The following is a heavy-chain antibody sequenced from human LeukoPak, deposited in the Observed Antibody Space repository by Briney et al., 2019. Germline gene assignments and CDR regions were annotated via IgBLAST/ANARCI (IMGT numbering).Heavy chain of an antibody. CDR1: EYSFTSYW. V-gene: IGHV5-51*01. CDR2: IYPGDSDT. Sequence: GESLKISCKGSEYSFTSYWIGWVRHMPGKGLEWMGIIYPGDSDTRYSPSFQGQVTISADKSISTAYLQWSSLKASDTAMYYCARGYCSNGLCHDAFDIWGQGTMVTVSS. CDR3: ARGYCSNGLCHDAFDI. J-gene: IGHJ3*02. D-gene: IGHD2-8*01.